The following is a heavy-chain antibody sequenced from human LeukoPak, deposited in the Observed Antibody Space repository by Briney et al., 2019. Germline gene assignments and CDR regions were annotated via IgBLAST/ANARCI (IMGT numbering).Heavy chain of an antibody. CDR3: AKFYDISTGYFDY. V-gene: IGHV3-23*01. J-gene: IGHJ4*02. D-gene: IGHD3-9*01. CDR1: GFTFSSYA. CDR2: ISGGGGST. Sequence: GGSLRLSCAGSGFTFSSYAMSWVRQSPGKGLEWVSAISGGGGSTYFADSVKGRFTISRDNAENTLYLQMNSLRAEDTAVYYCAKFYDISTGYFDYWGQGTLVTVSS.